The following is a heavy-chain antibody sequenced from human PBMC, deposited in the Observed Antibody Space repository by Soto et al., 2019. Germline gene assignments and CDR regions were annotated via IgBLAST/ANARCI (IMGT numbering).Heavy chain of an antibody. V-gene: IGHV4-39*01. Sequence: SETLSLTCTVTGASISRSSYYWGWIRQPPGKGLEWIGSIYYSGSTYYNPSLKSRVTISVDTSKNQFSLKLSSVTAADTAVYYCACIFSGGYGYGFYYYGMDVWGQGTTVT. CDR2: IYYSGST. CDR3: ACIFSGGYGYGFYYYGMDV. D-gene: IGHD5-18*01. CDR1: GASISRSSYY. J-gene: IGHJ6*02.